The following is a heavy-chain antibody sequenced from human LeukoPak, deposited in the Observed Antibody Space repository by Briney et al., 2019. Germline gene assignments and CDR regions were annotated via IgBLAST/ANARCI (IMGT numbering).Heavy chain of an antibody. V-gene: IGHV3-30-3*01. D-gene: IGHD3-3*01. CDR1: GFPFSSYA. J-gene: IGHJ3*02. Sequence: GGSLRLSCTASGFPFSSYAMHWIRQAPGKGLEWVAVISYDGNNKYYADSVKGRFTISRDNAQESVFLQMNSLRADDTAVYYCARTYDFGRGPPGDAFDNWGPGTLVTVSS. CDR3: ARTYDFGRGPPGDAFDN. CDR2: ISYDGNNK.